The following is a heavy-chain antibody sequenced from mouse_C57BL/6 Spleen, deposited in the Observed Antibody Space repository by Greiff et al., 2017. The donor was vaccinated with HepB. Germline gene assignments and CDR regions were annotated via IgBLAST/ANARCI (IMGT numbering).Heavy chain of an antibody. D-gene: IGHD2-2*01. J-gene: IGHJ3*01. CDR2: IHPNSGST. CDR1: GYTFTSYW. Sequence: QVQLQQPGAELVKPGASVKLSCKASGYTFTSYWMHWVKQRPGQGLEWIGMIHPNSGSTNYNEKFKSKATLTVDKSSSTAYMQLSSLTSEDSAVYYCARGTMVTTNKAWFAYWGQGTLVTVSA. CDR3: ARGTMVTTNKAWFAY. V-gene: IGHV1-64*01.